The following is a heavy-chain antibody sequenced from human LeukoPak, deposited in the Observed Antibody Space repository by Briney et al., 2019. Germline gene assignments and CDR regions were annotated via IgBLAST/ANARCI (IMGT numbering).Heavy chain of an antibody. CDR1: GYTFTSYD. CDR3: ARDGVLRYFDWLYNSRGKKNWFDP. V-gene: IGHV1-8*01. Sequence: ASVKVSCKASGYTFTSYDINWVREATGQGLEWMGWMNPNRGNTGYAQKFQGRVTMTRNTSISTAYMELSSLRSEDTAVYYCARDGVLRYFDWLYNSRGKKNWFDPWGQGTLVTVSS. D-gene: IGHD3-9*01. CDR2: MNPNRGNT. J-gene: IGHJ5*02.